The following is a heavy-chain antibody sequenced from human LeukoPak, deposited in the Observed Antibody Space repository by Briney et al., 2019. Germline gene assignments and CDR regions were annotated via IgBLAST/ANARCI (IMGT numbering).Heavy chain of an antibody. D-gene: IGHD6-6*01. J-gene: IGHJ4*02. V-gene: IGHV1-69*01. CDR1: GGTFSSYA. Sequence: GASVKVSCKASGGTFSSYAISWARQAPGQGLEWMGGIIPIFGTANYAQKFQGRVTITADESTSTAYMELSSLRSEDTAVYYCARGGLEYSSSCHFDYWGQGTLVTVSS. CDR2: IIPIFGTA. CDR3: ARGGLEYSSSCHFDY.